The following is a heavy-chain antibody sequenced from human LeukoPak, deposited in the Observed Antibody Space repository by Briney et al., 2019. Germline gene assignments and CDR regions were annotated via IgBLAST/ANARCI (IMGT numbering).Heavy chain of an antibody. D-gene: IGHD6-19*01. Sequence: NPGGSLRLSCAASGFTFSDYYMSWIRQAPGKGLEWVSYISSSSSYTNYADSVKGRFTISRDNAKNSLYLQMNSLRAEDTAVYYCARVVGSSGWKTGGGYDYWGQGTLVTVSS. V-gene: IGHV3-11*06. J-gene: IGHJ4*02. CDR3: ARVVGSSGWKTGGGYDY. CDR1: GFTFSDYY. CDR2: ISSSSSYT.